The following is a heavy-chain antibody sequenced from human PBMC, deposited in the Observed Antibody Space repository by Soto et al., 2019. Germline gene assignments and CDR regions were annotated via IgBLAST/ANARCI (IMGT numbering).Heavy chain of an antibody. D-gene: IGHD5-12*01. CDR2: INPNSGVT. CDR3: ARESGGATATLDYYYFYMDV. CDR1: GDRFTDYY. Sequence: QVQLVQSGAEVKEPGASVTVSCRASGDRFTDYYMHWVRQAPGQGLEWMGWINPNSGVTKYAQKFQGWVTMTRDTSIRTVYMQLSRLRFDDTAIYYCARESGGATATLDYYYFYMDVWGTGTTVTVYS. V-gene: IGHV1-2*04. J-gene: IGHJ6*03.